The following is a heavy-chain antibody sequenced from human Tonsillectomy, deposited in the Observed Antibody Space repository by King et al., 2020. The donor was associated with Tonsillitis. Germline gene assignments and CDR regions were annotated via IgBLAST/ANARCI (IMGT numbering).Heavy chain of an antibody. CDR3: ASGHDI. Sequence: AQMVQSGAEVKKPGASVKVSCKASGHTITGYYMHWVRQAPGQGLEWMGWINPNTGGTNSAQKFQGRVTMTRDTSISTAYMELSRLRSDDTAVYSCASGHDIWGQGTMVTVSS. J-gene: IGHJ3*02. CDR1: GHTITGYY. D-gene: IGHD5-12*01. CDR2: INPNTGGT. V-gene: IGHV1-2*02.